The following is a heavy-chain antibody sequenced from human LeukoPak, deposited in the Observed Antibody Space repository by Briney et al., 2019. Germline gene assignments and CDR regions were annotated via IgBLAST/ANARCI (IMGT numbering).Heavy chain of an antibody. Sequence: GGSLRLSCAVSGFTFSSYWMHWVRQGPGKGLAWVSRITNDGSATDYADFVKGRFTISRDNAENTLYLHMSSLRAEDTAVYYCTRDASPGYFDLWGRGTLVTVSS. J-gene: IGHJ2*01. CDR2: ITNDGSAT. CDR1: GFTFSSYW. CDR3: TRDASPGYFDL. V-gene: IGHV3-74*01. D-gene: IGHD2-15*01.